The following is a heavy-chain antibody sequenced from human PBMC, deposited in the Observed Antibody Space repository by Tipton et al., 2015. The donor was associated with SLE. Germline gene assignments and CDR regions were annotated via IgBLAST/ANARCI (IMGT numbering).Heavy chain of an antibody. CDR1: GGSISSHY. J-gene: IGHJ2*01. CDR2: IHYSGST. D-gene: IGHD2-2*01. Sequence: TLSLTCTISGGSISSHYWSWIRQPPGKGLEWIAYIHYSGSTNYSPSLKSRVTISVDTSKNQFSLKLNSVTAADTAMYYCARWIRCTSCPYWYFDLWGRGTLVTVSS. CDR3: ARWIRCTSCPYWYFDL. V-gene: IGHV4-59*11.